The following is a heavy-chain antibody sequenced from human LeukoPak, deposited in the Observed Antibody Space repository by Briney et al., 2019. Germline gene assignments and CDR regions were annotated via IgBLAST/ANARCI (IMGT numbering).Heavy chain of an antibody. CDR2: IIPIFGTA. V-gene: IGHV1-69*13. J-gene: IGHJ6*02. Sequence: GASVKVSCKASGGTFSSYAISWVRQAPGQGLEWMGGIIPIFGTANYAQKFQGRIMITADESTSTAYMELSSLRSEDTAVYYCARVNRDSSGYYYYYGMDVWGQGTTVTVSS. D-gene: IGHD3-22*01. CDR1: GGTFSSYA. CDR3: ARVNRDSSGYYYYYGMDV.